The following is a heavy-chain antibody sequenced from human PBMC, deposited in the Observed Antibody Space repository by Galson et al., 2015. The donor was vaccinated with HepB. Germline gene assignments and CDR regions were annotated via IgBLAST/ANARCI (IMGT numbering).Heavy chain of an antibody. D-gene: IGHD2-2*01. V-gene: IGHV1-18*01. CDR3: ARDLQYQLLLGRMDV. CDR1: GGTFSSYA. Sequence: SVKVSCKASGGTFSSYAISWVRQAPGQGLEWMGWISAYNGNTNYAQKLQGRVTMTTDTSTSTAYMELRSLRSDDTAVYYCARDLQYQLLLGRMDVWGQGTTVTVSS. J-gene: IGHJ6*02. CDR2: ISAYNGNT.